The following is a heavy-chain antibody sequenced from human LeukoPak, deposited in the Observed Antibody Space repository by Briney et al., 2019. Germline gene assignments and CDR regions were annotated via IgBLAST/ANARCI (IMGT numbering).Heavy chain of an antibody. V-gene: IGHV3-7*01. Sequence: GGSLRLSCAASGFPFSSRVMSWVRQAPEKGLEWVASIKQDGSEKFYVDSVKGRFLISRDNVKNSLYLQMNSLRAEDTAVYYCARENRDGYNPYNWFDPWGQGILVTVSS. J-gene: IGHJ5*02. D-gene: IGHD5-18*01. CDR3: ARENRDGYNPYNWFDP. CDR1: GFPFSSRV. CDR2: IKQDGSEK.